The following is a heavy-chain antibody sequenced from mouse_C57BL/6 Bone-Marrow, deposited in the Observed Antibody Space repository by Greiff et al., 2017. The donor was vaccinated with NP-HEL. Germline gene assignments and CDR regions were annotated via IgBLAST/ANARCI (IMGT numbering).Heavy chain of an antibody. J-gene: IGHJ2*01. V-gene: IGHV1-80*01. CDR2: IYPGDGDT. CDR3: ARRGDSSGSFFDY. D-gene: IGHD3-2*02. Sequence: QVQLQQSGAELVKPGASVKISCKASGYAFSSYWMNWVKQRPGKGLEWIGQIYPGDGDTNYNGKFKGKATLTADKSSSTAYMQLSSLTSEDSAVYFCARRGDSSGSFFDYGGQGTTLTVSS. CDR1: GYAFSSYW.